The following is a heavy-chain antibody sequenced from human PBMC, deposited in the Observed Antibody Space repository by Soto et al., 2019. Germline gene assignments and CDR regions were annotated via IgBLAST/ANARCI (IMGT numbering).Heavy chain of an antibody. V-gene: IGHV3-30*18. Sequence: QVQLVESGGGVVQPGRSLRLSCAASGFTFSSYGMHWVRQAPGKGLEWVAVISYDGSNKYYADSVKGRFTISRDNSKNTLYLQMNSLRAEDTAVYYCAKGLGKQWMMTNDYWGQGTLVTVSS. CDR2: ISYDGSNK. D-gene: IGHD6-19*01. CDR3: AKGLGKQWMMTNDY. J-gene: IGHJ4*02. CDR1: GFTFSSYG.